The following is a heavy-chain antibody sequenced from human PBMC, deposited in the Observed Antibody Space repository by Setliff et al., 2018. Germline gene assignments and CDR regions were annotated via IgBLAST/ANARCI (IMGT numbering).Heavy chain of an antibody. V-gene: IGHV4-39*01. Sequence: SETLSLTCTVSGASISSGTYYWGWIRQPPGKGLEWIGRIHYLGTTYSNASLASRLTMSVDTSKNQFSLRLTSVTAADTAVYYCARTGTYRYFDHWGQGTRVTVSS. J-gene: IGHJ4*02. D-gene: IGHD1-1*01. CDR1: GASISSGTYY. CDR3: ARTGTYRYFDH. CDR2: IHYLGTT.